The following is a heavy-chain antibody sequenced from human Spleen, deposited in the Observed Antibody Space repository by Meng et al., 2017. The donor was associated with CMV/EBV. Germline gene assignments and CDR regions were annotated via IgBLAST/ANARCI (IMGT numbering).Heavy chain of an antibody. CDR3: ARETSSSSWAYFDY. CDR1: AYAFTTYG. D-gene: IGHD6-13*01. Sequence: ASVKVSCKASAYAFTTYGITWLRQAPGQRLECMGWISGYNGDTDYAQKLQGRFTMTRDTSTRTAYMELRSLRSDDTAVYYCARETSSSSWAYFDYWGQGTLVTVSS. V-gene: IGHV1-18*01. J-gene: IGHJ4*02. CDR2: ISGYNGDT.